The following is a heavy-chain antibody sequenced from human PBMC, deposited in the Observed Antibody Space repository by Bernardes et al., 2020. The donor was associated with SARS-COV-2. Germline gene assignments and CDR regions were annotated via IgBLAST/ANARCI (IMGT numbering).Heavy chain of an antibody. CDR3: SRDGYSYGLYGMDV. J-gene: IGHJ6*02. Sequence: WGSLRLSCAASGFSFSSYDMHCFRQATGKGLEWFSAIVTAGDTYYPGSVKGRFTISRENAKNSLYLQMNSLRAGDTAVYYCSRDGYSYGLYGMDVWGQGTTVTVSS. V-gene: IGHV3-13*01. CDR1: GFSFSSYD. D-gene: IGHD5-18*01. CDR2: IVTAGDT.